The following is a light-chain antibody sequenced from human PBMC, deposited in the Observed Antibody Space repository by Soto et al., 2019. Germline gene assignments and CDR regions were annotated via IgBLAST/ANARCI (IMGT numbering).Light chain of an antibody. V-gene: IGLV2-14*01. CDR2: GVT. CDR1: SSYIGSYDF. Sequence: QSALTQPASVSGSLGQSITVSCTGTSSYIGSYDFVSWYQHHPDIAPKLLIDGVTNRPSGVSNRFSGSKSGNTASLTISGLQAEDEADDFCTSYTSSTTRWVFGGGTQLTVL. J-gene: IGLJ3*02. CDR3: TSYTSSTTRWV.